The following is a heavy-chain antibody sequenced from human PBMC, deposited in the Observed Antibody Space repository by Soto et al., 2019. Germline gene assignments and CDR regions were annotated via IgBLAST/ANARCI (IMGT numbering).Heavy chain of an antibody. D-gene: IGHD6-13*01. CDR3: ARTYSSSWSPFEY. V-gene: IGHV4-34*01. CDR2: INHSGST. Sequence: QVQLQQWGAGLLKPSETLSLTCAVYGGSFSGYYWSWIRQPPGKGLEWIGEINHSGSTNYNPSLKSRVTISEDTSKNQFSLKLSSVTAADTAVYYCARTYSSSWSPFEYWGQGTLVTVSS. J-gene: IGHJ4*02. CDR1: GGSFSGYY.